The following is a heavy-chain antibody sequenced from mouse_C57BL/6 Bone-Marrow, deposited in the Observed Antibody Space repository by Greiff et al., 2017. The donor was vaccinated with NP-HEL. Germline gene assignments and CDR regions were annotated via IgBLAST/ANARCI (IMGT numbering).Heavy chain of an antibody. CDR1: GYTFTTYP. CDR2: FHPYNDDT. V-gene: IGHV1-47*01. J-gene: IGHJ4*01. Sequence: VQLVESGAELVKPGASVKMSCKASGYTFTTYPIEWMKQNHGKSLEWIGNFHPYNDDTKYNEKFKGKATLTVEKSSSTVYLELSRLTSDDSAVYDCARYDGYYGAMDYWGQGTSVTVSS. D-gene: IGHD2-3*01. CDR3: ARYDGYYGAMDY.